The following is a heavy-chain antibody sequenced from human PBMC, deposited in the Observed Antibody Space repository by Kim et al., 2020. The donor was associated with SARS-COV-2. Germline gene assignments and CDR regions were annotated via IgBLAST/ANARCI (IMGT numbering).Heavy chain of an antibody. CDR1: GFTFSSYA. D-gene: IGHD6-13*01. V-gene: IGHV3-23*01. J-gene: IGHJ6*03. Sequence: GRSLRLSCAASGFTFSSYAMSWVRQAPGKGLEWVSAISGSGGSTYYADSVKGRFTISRDNSKNTLYLQMNSLRAEDTAVYYCAKDAAAARHYYYYYMDVWGKGTTVTVSS. CDR2: ISGSGGST. CDR3: AKDAAAARHYYYYYMDV.